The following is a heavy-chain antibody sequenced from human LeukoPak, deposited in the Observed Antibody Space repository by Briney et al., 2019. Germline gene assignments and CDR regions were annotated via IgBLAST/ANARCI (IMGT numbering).Heavy chain of an antibody. V-gene: IGHV4-38-2*02. J-gene: IGHJ5*02. CDR1: GYSISGSYY. CDR2: IYHSGST. CDR3: ARDSPGAAAVTP. Sequence: PSETLSLTCTVSGYSISGSYYWGWIRQPPGKGLEWIGSIYHSGSTYYNPSLKSRVTISVDRSKNQFSLKLSSVTAADTAVYYCARDSPGAAAVTPWGQGTLVTVSS. D-gene: IGHD6-13*01.